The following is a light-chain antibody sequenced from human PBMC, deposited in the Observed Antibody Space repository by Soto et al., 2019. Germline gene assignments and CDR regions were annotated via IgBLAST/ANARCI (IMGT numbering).Light chain of an antibody. CDR3: QQSNSLPYI. CDR2: AAS. CDR1: QSVGSL. V-gene: IGKV1-39*01. J-gene: IGKJ2*01. Sequence: DIQMTQSPSSLSASVGDRVTITCRASQSVGSLLNWFQQRPGIAPKLLIYAASTLQSGAPSRFSGSGAGTDFTLIISSLQPDGFANYYCQQSNSLPYIFGRGTKRE.